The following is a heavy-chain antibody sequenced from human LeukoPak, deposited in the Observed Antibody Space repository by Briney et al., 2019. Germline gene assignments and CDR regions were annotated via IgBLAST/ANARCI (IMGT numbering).Heavy chain of an antibody. CDR2: ISGSGGSA. V-gene: IGHV3-23*01. CDR3: GRDYASSGYCDS. D-gene: IGHD3-22*01. CDR1: GFTFRSYA. J-gene: IGHJ4*02. Sequence: GGSLRLSCAASGFTFRSYAMSWVRQAPGKGLEWVSAISGSGGSAYYADSVKGRFTISRDNSKNTLYLQMNSLRAEDTAVYYCGRDYASSGYCDSWGQGTLVTVSS.